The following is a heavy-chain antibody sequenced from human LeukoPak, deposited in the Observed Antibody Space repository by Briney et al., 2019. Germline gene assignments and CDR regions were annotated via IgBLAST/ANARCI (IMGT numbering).Heavy chain of an antibody. CDR3: ARTMGSSSWSRYYYYYMDV. J-gene: IGHJ6*03. CDR2: IYPGDSDT. CDR1: GYSFTSYW. V-gene: IGHV5-51*01. D-gene: IGHD6-13*01. Sequence: EESLKISCKGSGYSFTSYWIGWVRQMPGKGLEWMGIIYPGDSDTRYSPSFQGQVTISADKSINTAYLQWSSLKASDTAMYYCARTMGSSSWSRYYYYYMDVWGKGTTVTISS.